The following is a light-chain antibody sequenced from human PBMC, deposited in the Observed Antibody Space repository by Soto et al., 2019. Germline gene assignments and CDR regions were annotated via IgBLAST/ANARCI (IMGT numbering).Light chain of an antibody. CDR1: QYINPR. Sequence: EIVLTHSPATLSSFPGDRVTLSCRASQYINPRLAWYQHRPGQSPRLLIYQTSLRAAGIPARFSASGSGTDFTLTISDVQPEDFALYYCHQRQSWPRTFGQGTKVDIK. J-gene: IGKJ1*01. CDR3: HQRQSWPRT. V-gene: IGKV3-11*01. CDR2: QTS.